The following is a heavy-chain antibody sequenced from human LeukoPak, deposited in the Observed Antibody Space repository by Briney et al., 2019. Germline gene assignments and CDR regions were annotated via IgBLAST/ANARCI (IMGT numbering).Heavy chain of an antibody. CDR1: GGSFSGYY. V-gene: IGHV4-34*01. CDR3: ARLSRIAAAVDAFDI. Sequence: SETLSLTCAVYGGSFSGYYWNWIRQPPGKGLEWIGEINHSGRTNYNPSLKSRVTISVDTSKKQFSLKLSSVTAAGTAVYYCARLSRIAAAVDAFDIWGQGTMVTVSS. CDR2: INHSGRT. J-gene: IGHJ3*02. D-gene: IGHD6-13*01.